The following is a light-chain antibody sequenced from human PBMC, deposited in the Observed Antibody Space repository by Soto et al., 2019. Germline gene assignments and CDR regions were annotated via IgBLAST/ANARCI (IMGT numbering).Light chain of an antibody. Sequence: QSTLTQPPSASGSPGQSVTISCTGTSSDVGGYNYVSWYQQHPGKAPKLMIYEVTKRPSGVPDRFSGSKSANTASLTVSGLQAEDEADYYCSSYGGGNNLLFGGGTNLTVL. CDR1: SSDVGGYNY. V-gene: IGLV2-8*01. J-gene: IGLJ2*01. CDR2: EVT. CDR3: SSYGGGNNLL.